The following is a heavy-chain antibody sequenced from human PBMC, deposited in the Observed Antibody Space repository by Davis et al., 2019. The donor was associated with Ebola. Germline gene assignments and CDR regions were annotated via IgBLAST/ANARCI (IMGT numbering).Heavy chain of an antibody. V-gene: IGHV1-18*04. CDR3: ARSITMMGGGYYGMDV. CDR1: GYTFTNYG. CDR2: INPHNGNT. Sequence: AASVKVSCKASGYTFTNYGITWVRQAPGQGLEWMGWINPHNGNTNYAQNVQGRVTMTTDTSTSTAYMELSSLRSGDTAVYYCARSITMMGGGYYGMDVWGQGTTVTVSS. J-gene: IGHJ6*02. D-gene: IGHD3-22*01.